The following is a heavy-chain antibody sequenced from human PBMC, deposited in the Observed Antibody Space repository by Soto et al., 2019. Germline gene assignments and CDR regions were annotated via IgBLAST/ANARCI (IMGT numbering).Heavy chain of an antibody. CDR1: GGSLSTNP. D-gene: IGHD2-15*01. CDR2: TGSGTGPG. Sequence: GPQVKVSCKASGGSLSTNPISWVRQAPGQGLEWMGGTGSGTGPGNHAQKFQGRLTVTADKSTSTVYMELTNLSSEDTAVYYCARRDSGGFYRFFDSWGQGTLVTVSS. V-gene: IGHV1-69*06. CDR3: ARRDSGGFYRFFDS. J-gene: IGHJ4*02.